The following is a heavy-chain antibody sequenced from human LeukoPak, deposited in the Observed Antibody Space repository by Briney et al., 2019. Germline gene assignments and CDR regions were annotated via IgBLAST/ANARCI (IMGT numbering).Heavy chain of an antibody. Sequence: GGSLRLSCAASGFTFSSYGMHWVRQAPGKGLEWVAFIRYDGSNKYYADSVKGRFTISRDNSKNTLYLQMNSLRAEDTAVYYCAKDACTASLCHMDVWGKGTTVTISS. CDR3: AKDACTASLCHMDV. J-gene: IGHJ6*03. CDR1: GFTFSSYG. CDR2: IRYDGSNK. D-gene: IGHD5-18*01. V-gene: IGHV3-30*02.